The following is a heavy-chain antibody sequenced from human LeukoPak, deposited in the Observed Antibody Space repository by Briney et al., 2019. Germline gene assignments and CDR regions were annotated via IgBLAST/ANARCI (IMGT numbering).Heavy chain of an antibody. Sequence: SETLSLTCTVSGGSISSYYWSWIRQPAGKGLEWIGRLYTSGSTNYNPSLKSRVTMSVDTSKNQFSLKLSSVTAADTAVYYCARGYGSGSYFRRNRNTWWFDPWGQGTLVTVSS. J-gene: IGHJ5*02. CDR3: ARGYGSGSYFRRNRNTWWFDP. V-gene: IGHV4-4*07. CDR1: GGSISSYY. D-gene: IGHD3-10*01. CDR2: LYTSGST.